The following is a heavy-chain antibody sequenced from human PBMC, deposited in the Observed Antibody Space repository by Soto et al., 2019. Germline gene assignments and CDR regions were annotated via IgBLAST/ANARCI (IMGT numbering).Heavy chain of an antibody. CDR1: GSTFSSYA. V-gene: IGHV3-23*01. J-gene: IGHJ6*02. CDR3: AKWDSSVDYYYYGMDV. Sequence: PGGSLRPPCAASGSTFSSYAMSWVRQAPGKGLEWVSAISGSGGSTYYADSVKGRFTISRDNSKNTLYLQMNSLRAEDTAVYYCAKWDSSVDYYYYGMDVWGQGTTVTVSS. D-gene: IGHD6-19*01. CDR2: ISGSGGST.